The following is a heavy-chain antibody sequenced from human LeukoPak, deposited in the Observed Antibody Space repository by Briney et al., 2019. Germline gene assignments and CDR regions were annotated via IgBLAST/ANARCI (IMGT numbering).Heavy chain of an antibody. D-gene: IGHD3-10*01. Sequence: PSETLSLTCTVSGGSISSGGYYWSWIRQHPGKGLEWIGYIYYSGSTYYNPSLKSRVTISVDTSKNQFSLKLSSVTAADTAVYYCAWAGMVRGVLFDYWGQGTLVTVSS. CDR2: IYYSGST. V-gene: IGHV4-31*03. CDR1: GGSISSGGYY. J-gene: IGHJ4*02. CDR3: AWAGMVRGVLFDY.